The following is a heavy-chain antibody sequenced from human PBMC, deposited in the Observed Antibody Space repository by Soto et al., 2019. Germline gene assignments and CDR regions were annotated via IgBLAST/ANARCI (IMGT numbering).Heavy chain of an antibody. D-gene: IGHD2-2*01. J-gene: IGHJ4*02. V-gene: IGHV4-59*08. CDR2: IYYSGST. CDR3: ASIYCSSIRCSSHFDY. Sequence: SETLSLTCTVSGASISAFYWSWIRQPTGKGLEWIGSIYYSGSTTYNPSLKSRVTISVDTSKNQFSLKLTSVTAADTAVYFWASIYCSSIRCSSHFDYWGQGTLFTISS. CDR1: GASISAFY.